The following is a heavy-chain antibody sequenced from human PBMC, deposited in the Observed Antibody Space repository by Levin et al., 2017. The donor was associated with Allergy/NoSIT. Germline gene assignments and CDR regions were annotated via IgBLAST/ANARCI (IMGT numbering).Heavy chain of an antibody. V-gene: IGHV3-30-3*01. D-gene: IGHD1/OR15-1a*01. CDR1: AFIFSGYG. Sequence: PGGSLRLSCAASAFIFSGYGVHWVRQAPGKGLEWVAVISYDGSIKYYADSVKGRFTISRDNSKNTVYLQMDSLRPEDTAMYHCARGNNEASRVDHWGQGTLVTVSS. CDR2: ISYDGSIK. J-gene: IGHJ4*02. CDR3: ARGNNEASRVDH.